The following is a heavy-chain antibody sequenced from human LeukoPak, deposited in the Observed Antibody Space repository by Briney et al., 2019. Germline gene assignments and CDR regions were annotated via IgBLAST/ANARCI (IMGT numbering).Heavy chain of an antibody. J-gene: IGHJ3*02. CDR1: GGSISSSSYY. V-gene: IGHV4-39*07. Sequence: SETLSLTCTVSGGSISSSSYYWGWIRQPPGKGLEWIGSIYHSGSTYYSPSLKSRVTISVDTSKNQFSLKLSSVTAADTAVYYCARAPDYYDSSGYYYGYPGAFDIWGQGTMVTVSS. CDR2: IYHSGST. D-gene: IGHD3-22*01. CDR3: ARAPDYYDSSGYYYGYPGAFDI.